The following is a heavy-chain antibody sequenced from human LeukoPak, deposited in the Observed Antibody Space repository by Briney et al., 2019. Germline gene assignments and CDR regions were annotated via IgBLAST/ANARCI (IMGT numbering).Heavy chain of an antibody. V-gene: IGHV4-59*01. CDR1: GGSISNYY. J-gene: IGHJ4*02. CDR2: IYSDGST. CDR3: ARGGWSLDY. D-gene: IGHD6-19*01. Sequence: HPSETLPLTCTVSGGSISNYYWSWIRQPPGKGLEWIGYIYSDGSTNYNPSLRSRVTISVDTSKNQFSLMLSSVTAADTAVYYCARGGWSLDYWGQGTLVTVSS.